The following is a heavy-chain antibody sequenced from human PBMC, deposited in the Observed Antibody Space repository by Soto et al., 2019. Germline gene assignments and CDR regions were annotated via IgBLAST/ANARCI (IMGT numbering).Heavy chain of an antibody. CDR2: IDYSGST. CDR3: ARGSTSLYYFDY. Sequence: QVQLQESGPGLVKPSQTLSLTCTVSGGSISSGDDYLSWFRQPPGKGMEWIGYIDYSGSTYYNPSLKRRVNISVDTSKNKFSLKRSSVNAAETAVYYCARGSTSLYYFDYWGQGTLVTVS. V-gene: IGHV4-30-4*01. CDR1: GGSISSGDDY. D-gene: IGHD2-2*01. J-gene: IGHJ4*02.